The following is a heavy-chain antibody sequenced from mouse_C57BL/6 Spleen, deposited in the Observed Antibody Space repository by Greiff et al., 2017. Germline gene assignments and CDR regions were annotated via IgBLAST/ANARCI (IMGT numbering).Heavy chain of an antibody. CDR1: GYTFTDYY. J-gene: IGHJ2*01. CDR3: ARRATHYYGSSYDYFDY. Sequence: QVQLKESGAELVRPGASVKLSCKASGYTFTDYYINWVKQRPGQGLEWIARIYPGSGNTYYNEKFKGKATLTAEKSSSTAYMQRSSLTSEDSAVYFCARRATHYYGSSYDYFDYWGQGTTLTVSS. V-gene: IGHV1-76*01. CDR2: IYPGSGNT. D-gene: IGHD1-1*01.